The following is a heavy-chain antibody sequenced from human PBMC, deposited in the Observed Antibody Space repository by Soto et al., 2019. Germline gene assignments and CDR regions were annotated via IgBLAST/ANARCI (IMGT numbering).Heavy chain of an antibody. CDR3: ARLKQDYAVA. V-gene: IGHV1-8*01. CDR2: MNPNSGNT. J-gene: IGHJ5*02. Sequence: QVQLVQSGAEVKKPGASVKVSCKASGYTFTSYDINWVRLATGQGLEWMGCMNPNSGNTAYAHKFQGRVTMTRNTSIITAYMELSSLRSEDTAVYYCARLKQDYAVAWGQGTLVTVSS. CDR1: GYTFTSYD. D-gene: IGHD3-16*01.